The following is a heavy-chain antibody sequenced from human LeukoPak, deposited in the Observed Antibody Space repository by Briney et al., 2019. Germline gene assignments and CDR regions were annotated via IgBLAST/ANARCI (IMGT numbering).Heavy chain of an antibody. D-gene: IGHD2-2*01. CDR3: ASCEDIVVVPAAAYYMDV. Sequence: GSSVKVSCKASGGTFSSYAISWVRQAPGQGLEWMGGIIPIFGTANYAQKFQGRVTITADESTSTAYMELSSLRSEDTAVYYCASCEDIVVVPAAAYYMDVWGKGTTVTVSS. J-gene: IGHJ6*03. CDR2: IIPIFGTA. V-gene: IGHV1-69*01. CDR1: GGTFSSYA.